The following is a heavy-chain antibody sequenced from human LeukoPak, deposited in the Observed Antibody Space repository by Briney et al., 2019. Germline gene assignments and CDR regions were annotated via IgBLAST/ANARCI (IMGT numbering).Heavy chain of an antibody. Sequence: PGGSLRLSCAASGFALSNYEMKWVRQAPGKGLEWTSDISESGTVIYYADSVKGRFTISRDNANNSLYLQMNSLRAEDTAIYYCAGAPTGDYYYYYYMDVWGKGTTVTVSS. CDR1: GFALSNYE. CDR2: ISESGTVI. CDR3: AGAPTGDYYYYYYMDV. V-gene: IGHV3-48*03. J-gene: IGHJ6*03. D-gene: IGHD3-9*01.